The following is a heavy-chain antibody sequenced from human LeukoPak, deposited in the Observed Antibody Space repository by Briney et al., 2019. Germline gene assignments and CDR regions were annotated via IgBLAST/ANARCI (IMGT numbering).Heavy chain of an antibody. CDR1: GYSFSTYW. Sequence: GASLKTSSKSSGYSFSTYWIGWVRHKRGKGLEWIVVIYPGDSVTRYSPSFRGQVPISADKSISTTYLQWTSLKPSDTAMYYCARAITFRIVSPPDYWGQGTLVTVSS. CDR2: IYPGDSVT. D-gene: IGHD3-16*01. V-gene: IGHV5-51*01. J-gene: IGHJ4*02. CDR3: ARAITFRIVSPPDY.